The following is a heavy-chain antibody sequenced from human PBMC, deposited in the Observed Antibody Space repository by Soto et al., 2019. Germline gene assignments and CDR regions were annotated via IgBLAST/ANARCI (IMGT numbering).Heavy chain of an antibody. CDR2: INHSGRV. CDR1: GGSFSGHS. D-gene: IGHD3-22*01. CDR3: STRAYDTNGYYRFDP. Sequence: PSETLFLTCAAYGGSFSGHSRTSIRQSPGKGLEWIGDINHSGRVNYSPSLKSRVTISLDTSKNQFSLTLSAVTAADTAMYYCSTRAYDTNGYYRFDPWGQGTLVTV. V-gene: IGHV4-34*01. J-gene: IGHJ5*01.